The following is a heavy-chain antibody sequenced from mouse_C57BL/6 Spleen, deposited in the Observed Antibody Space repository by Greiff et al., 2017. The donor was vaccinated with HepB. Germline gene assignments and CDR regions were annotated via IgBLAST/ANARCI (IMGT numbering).Heavy chain of an antibody. CDR3: ARASYYFDY. J-gene: IGHJ2*01. V-gene: IGHV3-6*01. Sequence: EVQVVESGPGLVKPSQSLSLTCSVTGYSITSGYYWNWIRQFPGNKLEWMGYISYDGSNNYNPSLKNRISITRDTSKNQFFLKLNSVTTEDTATYYCARASYYFDYWGQGTTLTVSS. CDR1: GYSITSGYY. CDR2: ISYDGSN.